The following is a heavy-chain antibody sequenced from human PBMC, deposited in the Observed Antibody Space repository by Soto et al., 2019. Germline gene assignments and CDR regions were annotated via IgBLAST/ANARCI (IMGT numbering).Heavy chain of an antibody. Sequence: QVQLQESGPGLVKPSQTLSLTCTVSGGSISSGDYYWSWIRQPPGKGLEWIGYIYYSGSTYYNPSLKSRVTISVDTSKNQFSLKLSSVTAADTAVYYCARDTYDYDSSGYYRPFLLDYWGPGNPGHRLL. D-gene: IGHD3-22*01. CDR3: ARDTYDYDSSGYYRPFLLDY. CDR2: IYYSGST. J-gene: IGHJ4*02. CDR1: GGSISSGDYY. V-gene: IGHV4-30-4*01.